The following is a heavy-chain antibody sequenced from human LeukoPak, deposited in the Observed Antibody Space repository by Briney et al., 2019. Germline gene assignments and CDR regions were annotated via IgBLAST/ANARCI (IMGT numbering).Heavy chain of an antibody. CDR3: ARDLEGYHYGSGNYPQ. J-gene: IGHJ4*02. CDR1: GYTFTGYY. V-gene: IGHV1-2*02. CDR2: INPNSGGT. Sequence: ASMKVSCKASGYTFTGYYIHWLRQAPGQGLEWMGFINPNSGGTDYAQKFQGRVTMTRDTSISTAYMELSSLTSDDTAVYYCARDLEGYHYGSGNYPQWGQGTLITVSS. D-gene: IGHD3-10*01.